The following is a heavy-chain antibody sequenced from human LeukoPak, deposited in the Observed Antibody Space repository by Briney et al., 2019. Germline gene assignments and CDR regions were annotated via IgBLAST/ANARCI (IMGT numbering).Heavy chain of an antibody. V-gene: IGHV1-69*06. D-gene: IGHD2-2*01. Sequence: SVKVSCKASGGTFSSYAISWVRQAPGQGLEWMGGIIPIFGTANYARKFQGRVTITADKSTSTAYMELSSLRSEDTAVYYCARVAMRYSRYNWFDPWGQGTLVTVSS. CDR1: GGTFSSYA. CDR3: ARVAMRYSRYNWFDP. CDR2: IIPIFGTA. J-gene: IGHJ5*02.